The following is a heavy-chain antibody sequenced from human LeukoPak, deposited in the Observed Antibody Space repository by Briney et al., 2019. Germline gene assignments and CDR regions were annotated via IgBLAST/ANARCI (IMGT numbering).Heavy chain of an antibody. CDR1: EYTFTAYD. CDR3: AGAIVGARHPSPYYFDY. Sequence: GASVKVSCKASEYTFTAYDMHWVRQAPGQGLEWMGWINPRSGGRDYAQKFQGRVTMTRDTSISTAYMELSRLTSDDTAVYYCAGAIVGARHPSPYYFDYWGQGTLVTVSS. CDR2: INPRSGGR. J-gene: IGHJ4*02. V-gene: IGHV1-2*02. D-gene: IGHD1-26*01.